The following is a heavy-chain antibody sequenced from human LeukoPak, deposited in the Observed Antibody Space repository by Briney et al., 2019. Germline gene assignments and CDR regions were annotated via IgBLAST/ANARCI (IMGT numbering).Heavy chain of an antibody. CDR1: GGTFSSYA. CDR2: IIPILGIA. J-gene: IGHJ4*02. V-gene: IGHV1-69*04. CDR3: ARLGAGGY. Sequence: SVKVSCKASGGTFSSYAISWVRQAPGQGLEWMGRIIPILGIANYAQKFQGRVTITADKSTSTAYIELSSLRSEDTAVYYCARLGAGGYWGQGTLVTVSS. D-gene: IGHD1-26*01.